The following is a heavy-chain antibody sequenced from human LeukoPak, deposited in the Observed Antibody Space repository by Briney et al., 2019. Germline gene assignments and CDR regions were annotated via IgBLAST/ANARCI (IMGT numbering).Heavy chain of an antibody. V-gene: IGHV4-4*09. CDR2: IYTSGST. D-gene: IGHD6-6*01. J-gene: IGHJ5*02. Sequence: SATLSLTCTVSGGSISSYYWSWIRQPPGKGLEWIGYIYTSGSTNYNPSLKSRVTISVDTSKNQFSLKLSSVTAADTAVYYCARRRGIAARPGWFDPWGQGTLVTVSS. CDR1: GGSISSYY. CDR3: ARRRGIAARPGWFDP.